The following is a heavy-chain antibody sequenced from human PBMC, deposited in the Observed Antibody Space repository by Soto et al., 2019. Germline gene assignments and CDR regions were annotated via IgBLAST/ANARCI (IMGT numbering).Heavy chain of an antibody. Sequence: EVQLVESGGGLVQPGGCLRLSCAASGFTFSDHYMDWVRQAPGKGLEWVARTRNRANSYTTEYAASVKGRFTISRDNSKDSLYLQVNSLETEDTAVYYCTRSSGSYRYFDLWGRGTLVTVSS. V-gene: IGHV3-72*01. CDR1: GFTFSDHY. CDR3: TRSSGSYRYFDL. J-gene: IGHJ2*01. D-gene: IGHD1-26*01. CDR2: TRNRANSYTT.